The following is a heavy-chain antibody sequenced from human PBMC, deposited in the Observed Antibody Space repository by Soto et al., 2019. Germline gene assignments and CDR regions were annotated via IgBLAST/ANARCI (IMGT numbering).Heavy chain of an antibody. D-gene: IGHD6-6*01. V-gene: IGHV4-30-4*01. CDR3: ARRLSASSGWFDP. CDR1: GDSIGSGDFY. CDR2: IYKSGRT. Sequence: VHLQESGPGLLKPSQTLSLTCSVSGDSIGSGDFYWTWIRQSPEKGLEYIGYIYKSGRTYYNPSLKSRPIISLDTATNQFFLSLSSVTAADTAIYYCARRLSASSGWFDPWGQGTLVTVSA. J-gene: IGHJ5*02.